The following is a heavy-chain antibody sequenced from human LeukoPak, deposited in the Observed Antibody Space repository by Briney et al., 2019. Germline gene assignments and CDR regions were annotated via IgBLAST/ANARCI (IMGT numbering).Heavy chain of an antibody. CDR1: GFTFSSYS. J-gene: IGHJ4*02. Sequence: GGSLRLSCAASGFTFSSYSMNWVRQAPGKGLEYVSGISSNGGSTYYADSVKGRFTISRDNSKNTLHLQMSSLRAEDTAVYYCVKDAYSGTWYGCFDYWGQGTLVTVSS. CDR3: VKDAYSGTWYGCFDY. D-gene: IGHD5-12*01. V-gene: IGHV3-64D*06. CDR2: ISSNGGST.